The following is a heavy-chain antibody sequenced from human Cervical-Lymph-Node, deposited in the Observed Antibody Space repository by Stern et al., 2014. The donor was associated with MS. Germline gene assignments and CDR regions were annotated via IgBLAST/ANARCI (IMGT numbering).Heavy chain of an antibody. CDR1: GG. Sequence: VQLVEAGAEVKKPGSSVKVSCKASGGISWVRQAPGQGLAWMGGVIPFVGTSYYAQKFQGRVTITADTSANTTYLHLSRLTSADTAVYYCARGTGDNWFGPWGQGTLVTVSS. D-gene: IGHD3/OR15-3a*01. J-gene: IGHJ5*02. CDR2: VIPFVGTS. CDR3: ARGTGDNWFGP. V-gene: IGHV1-69*06.